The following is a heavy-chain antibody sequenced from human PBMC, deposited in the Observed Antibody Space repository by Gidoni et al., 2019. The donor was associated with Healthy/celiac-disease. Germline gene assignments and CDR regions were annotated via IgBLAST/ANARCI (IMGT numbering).Heavy chain of an antibody. CDR3: ARDSSGWLDY. CDR2: IYYSGST. V-gene: IGHV4-59*01. D-gene: IGHD6-19*01. Sequence: QVQLQESGPGLVKPSETLSLTCTVSGGSISSYYWSWIRQPPGKGLEWIGYIYYSGSTNYNPSLKSRVTISVDTSKNQFSLKLSSVTAADTAVYYCARDSSGWLDYWGQGTLVTVSS. J-gene: IGHJ4*02. CDR1: GGSISSYY.